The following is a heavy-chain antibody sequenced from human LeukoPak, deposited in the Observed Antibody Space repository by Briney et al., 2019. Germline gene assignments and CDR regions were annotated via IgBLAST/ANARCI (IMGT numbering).Heavy chain of an antibody. CDR3: ATSKGFDY. CDR1: GFTFKSYW. CDR2: MNQPGSER. Sequence: PGGSLRLSCAASGFTFKSYWMNWVRQAPGKGLEWVATMNQPGSERYYVDSVKGRFTIYRDNAQNSLYLQMTGLRADDTAVYYCATSKGFDYWGQGTLVTVSS. V-gene: IGHV3-7*01. J-gene: IGHJ4*02.